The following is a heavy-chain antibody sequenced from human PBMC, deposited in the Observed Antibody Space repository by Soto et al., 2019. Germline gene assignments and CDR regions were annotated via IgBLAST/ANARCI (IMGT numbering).Heavy chain of an antibody. D-gene: IGHD2-2*01. CDR3: ARDIVVVPAAVNWIDA. J-gene: IGHJ5*02. CDR1: GGSFRSYA. V-gene: IGHV1-69*13. CDR2: IVPIFCTA. Sequence: SVKVSCKASGGSFRSYALSWVRQAPGQGLEWVGGIVPIFCTANYAQKFQGRVTITAEESKSTVYMELSSWSSEDTAVYYCARDIVVVPAAVNWIDAWGQGTLVTVSS.